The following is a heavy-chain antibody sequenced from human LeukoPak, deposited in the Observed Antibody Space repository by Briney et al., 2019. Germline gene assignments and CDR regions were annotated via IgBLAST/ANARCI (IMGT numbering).Heavy chain of an antibody. J-gene: IGHJ3*02. D-gene: IGHD3-22*01. V-gene: IGHV1-18*01. CDR3: ARYDYDSSGYYSNDAFDI. CDR2: IIAYNGNT. Sequence: ASVKVSCKASGYTFTSYGFNWVRQAPGQGLEWMGWIIAYNGNTNYAQKLQGRVTMTTDTSTSTAYMELRSLRSDDTAVYYCARYDYDSSGYYSNDAFDIWGQGTMVTVSS. CDR1: GYTFTSYG.